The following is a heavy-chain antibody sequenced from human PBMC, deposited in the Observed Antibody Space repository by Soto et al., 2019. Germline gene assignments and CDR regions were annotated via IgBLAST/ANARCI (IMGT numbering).Heavy chain of an antibody. Sequence: SETLSLTCTVSGDSITGSYWSLIRQPPGKTLEWIGYIYHSGTTTYNPSLKSRVSISVDTSKNQFSLRLTSVIAADTAVYYCARDMPYAAGSLAGCDYWGQGILVTVSS. CDR2: IYHSGTT. J-gene: IGHJ4*02. CDR1: GDSITGSY. V-gene: IGHV4-59*01. CDR3: ARDMPYAAGSLAGCDY. D-gene: IGHD1-26*01.